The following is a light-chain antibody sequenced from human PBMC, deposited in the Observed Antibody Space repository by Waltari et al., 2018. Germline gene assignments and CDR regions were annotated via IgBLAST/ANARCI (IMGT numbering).Light chain of an antibody. CDR3: QHYGRLPGT. Sequence: SCRASQSFGTSLAWYQQKPGQAPRLLIYGASMRAAGIPDRFSGSGSGTDFSLTISRLEPEDCALYYCQHYGRLPGTFGQGTRVEIK. CDR1: QSFGTS. CDR2: GAS. V-gene: IGKV3-11*01. J-gene: IGKJ1*01.